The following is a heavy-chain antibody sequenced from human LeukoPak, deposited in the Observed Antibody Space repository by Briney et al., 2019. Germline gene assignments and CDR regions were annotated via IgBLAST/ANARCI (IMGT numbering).Heavy chain of an antibody. CDR3: STSSDWYPVSSDH. V-gene: IGHV3-11*04. D-gene: IGHD6-19*01. CDR2: ISSSGSTI. Sequence: GGSLRLSCAASGFTFSDYYMSWIRQAPGKGLEWVSYISSSGSTIYYADSVKGRFTISRDNAKNSLYLQMNSLRAEDTAVYYCSTSSDWYPVSSDHWGQGTLVTVPS. CDR1: GFTFSDYY. J-gene: IGHJ4*02.